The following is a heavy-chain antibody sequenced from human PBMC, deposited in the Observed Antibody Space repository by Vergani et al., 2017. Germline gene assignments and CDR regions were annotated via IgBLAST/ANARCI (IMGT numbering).Heavy chain of an antibody. J-gene: IGHJ6*02. V-gene: IGHV1-69*01. CDR1: GGTFSSYA. CDR2: IIPIFGTA. D-gene: IGHD3-3*01. CDR3: ASRDITIFGVVIIRGYYYYGMDV. Sequence: QVQLVQSGAEVKKPGSSVKVSCKASGGTFSSYAISWVRQAPGQGLEWMGGIIPIFGTANYAQKFQGRVTITADESTSTAYMELSSLRSEDTAVYYCASRDITIFGVVIIRGYYYYGMDVWGQWTTVTVSS.